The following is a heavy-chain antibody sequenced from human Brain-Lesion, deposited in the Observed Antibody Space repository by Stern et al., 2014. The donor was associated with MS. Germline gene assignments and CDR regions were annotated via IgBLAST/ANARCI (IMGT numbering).Heavy chain of an antibody. Sequence: VQLEESGPGLVKPSETLSLTCTVSGGSISSSTYYWAWIRQPPGKGLGWIGNISFSGFTYYNPSLKSRVTISVDMSKNQFSLKLSSVTAADTAIYYCARHDSVPRPSQLYSARDRGPGYFDYWGQGTLVTVSS. CDR1: GGSISSSTYY. D-gene: IGHD1-26*01. J-gene: IGHJ4*02. V-gene: IGHV4-39*01. CDR2: ISFSGFT. CDR3: ARHDSVPRPSQLYSARDRGPGYFDY.